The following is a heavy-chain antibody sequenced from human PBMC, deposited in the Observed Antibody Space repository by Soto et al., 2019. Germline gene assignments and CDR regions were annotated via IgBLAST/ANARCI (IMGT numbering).Heavy chain of an antibody. J-gene: IGHJ6*02. CDR3: ARGRFPRRTTNTLIEVAVRYYYGMDV. Sequence: ETLSRTCSVYGGSFSGYYWSWIRQPPGKGLEWIGEINHSGSTNYNPSLKSRVTISVDTSKNQFSLKLSSVTAADTAVYYCARGRFPRRTTNTLIEVAVRYYYGMDVWGQGTTVTVSS. D-gene: IGHD6-19*01. CDR1: GGSFSGYY. CDR2: INHSGST. V-gene: IGHV4-34*01.